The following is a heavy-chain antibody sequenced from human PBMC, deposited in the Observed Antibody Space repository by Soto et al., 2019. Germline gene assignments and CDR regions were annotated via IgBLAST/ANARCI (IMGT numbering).Heavy chain of an antibody. V-gene: IGHV4-34*01. Sequence: TSETLSLTCAFYVGSFSVYYWNWIRQPPGKGLEWIGEINHSGSTNYNPSLKSRVTISVDTSKNQFSLKLSSVTAADTAVYYCARGSGQYYYDSSGIWLDYWGQGTLVTVSS. CDR3: ARGSGQYYYDSSGIWLDY. J-gene: IGHJ4*02. CDR2: INHSGST. CDR1: VGSFSVYY. D-gene: IGHD3-22*01.